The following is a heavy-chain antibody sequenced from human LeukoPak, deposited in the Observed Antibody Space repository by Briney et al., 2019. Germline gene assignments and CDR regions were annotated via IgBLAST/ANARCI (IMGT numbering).Heavy chain of an antibody. CDR1: GFTFSNYG. V-gene: IGHV3-33*01. D-gene: IGHD6-19*01. CDR2: IWYDGRTK. Sequence: GGSLRLSCAASGFTFSNYGMHWVRQAPGKGLEWVALIWYDGRTKFHADSVKGRFTISRDNSKNTLYLQMDSLRDEDTAVYYCAREWGRIAVAGGPGYWGHGSRVTVSS. J-gene: IGHJ4*01. CDR3: AREWGRIAVAGGPGY.